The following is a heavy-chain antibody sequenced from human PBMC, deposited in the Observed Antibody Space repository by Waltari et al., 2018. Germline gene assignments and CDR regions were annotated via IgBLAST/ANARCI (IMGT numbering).Heavy chain of an antibody. CDR2: VYFTGTT. CDR1: GASISRSVPY. CDR3: ARAYDSTGYYRYFDL. J-gene: IGHJ2*01. V-gene: IGHV4-39*01. D-gene: IGHD3-22*01. Sequence: QLQLQESGPGLVKPSETLSLACNVSGASISRSVPYRGWIRQPPGKGLEWIGSVYFTGTTYYNPSVKSRISISVDTSKSQFSLRLTSVTAADTAVYYCARAYDSTGYYRYFDLWGRGTLVTVSS.